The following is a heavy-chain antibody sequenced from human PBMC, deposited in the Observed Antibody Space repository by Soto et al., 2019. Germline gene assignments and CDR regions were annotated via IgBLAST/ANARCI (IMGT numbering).Heavy chain of an antibody. J-gene: IGHJ6*03. Sequence: SETLSLTCDVSGYSISNNNWWGWIRQPPGKGLEWIGCIYYSGSTNYNPSLKSRVTMSVDMSKNQFSLKLSSVTAVDTAVYYCARNSRGYYYMDVWGKGTTVTVSS. CDR3: ARNSRGYYYMDV. CDR2: IYYSGST. V-gene: IGHV4-28*01. CDR1: GYSISNNNW.